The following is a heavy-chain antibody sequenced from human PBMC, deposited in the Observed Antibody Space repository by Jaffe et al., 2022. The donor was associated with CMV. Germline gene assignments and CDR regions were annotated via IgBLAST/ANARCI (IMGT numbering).Heavy chain of an antibody. D-gene: IGHD4-17*01. CDR1: GFSLSTSGVG. Sequence: QITLKESGPTLVKPTQTLTLTCTFSGFSLSTSGVGVGWIRQPPGKALEWLALIYWNDDKRYSPSLKSRLTITKDTSKNQVVLTMTNMDPVDTATYYCAHRGLYYGGNSHVFDYWGQGTLVTVSS. CDR2: IYWNDDK. CDR3: AHRGLYYGGNSHVFDY. V-gene: IGHV2-5*01. J-gene: IGHJ4*02.